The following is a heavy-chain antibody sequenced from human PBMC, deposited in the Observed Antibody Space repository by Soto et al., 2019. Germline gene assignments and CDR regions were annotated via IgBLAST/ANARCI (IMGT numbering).Heavy chain of an antibody. J-gene: IGHJ4*02. CDR3: ARGNNVVVTQYYFDY. V-gene: IGHV4-30-2*01. CDR1: GGSISSGGYY. CDR2: IYHSGST. D-gene: IGHD2-21*02. Sequence: LSLTCTVSGGSISSGGYYWSWIRQPPGKGPEWIGYIYHSGSTSYNPSLKSRVTISLDRSKNQFSLKLRSVTAADTAVYYCARGNNVVVTQYYFDYWGQGTLVTVSS.